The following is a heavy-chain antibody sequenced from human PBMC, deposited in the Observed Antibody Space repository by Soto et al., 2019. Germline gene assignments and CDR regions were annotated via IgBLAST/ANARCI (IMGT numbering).Heavy chain of an antibody. Sequence: AVKVSCKASGGTFISYAISWVRQAPGQGLGWMGGIIPIFGTANYAQKFQGRVTITADESTSTAYMELSSLRSEDTAVYYCARKRGGYYYYGMDVWGQGTTVTVSS. D-gene: IGHD3-10*01. CDR3: ARKRGGYYYYGMDV. J-gene: IGHJ6*02. V-gene: IGHV1-69*13. CDR1: GGTFISYA. CDR2: IIPIFGTA.